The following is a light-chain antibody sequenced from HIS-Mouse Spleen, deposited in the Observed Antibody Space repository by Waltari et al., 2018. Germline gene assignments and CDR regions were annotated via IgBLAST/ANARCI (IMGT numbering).Light chain of an antibody. Sequence: SYELTQPPSVSVSPGQTARITCSGDALPKKYAYWYQQKSGQAPVLVIYEDSKRPSGITGSISGSSSGTMATLTISGAQVEDEADYYCYSTDSSGNHRVFGGGTKLTVL. CDR1: ALPKKY. J-gene: IGLJ2*01. V-gene: IGLV3-10*01. CDR2: EDS. CDR3: YSTDSSGNHRV.